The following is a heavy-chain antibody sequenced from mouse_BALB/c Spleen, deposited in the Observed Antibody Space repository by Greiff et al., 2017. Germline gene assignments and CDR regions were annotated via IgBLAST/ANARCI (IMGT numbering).Heavy chain of an antibody. CDR3: AFLYGYDEGFAY. V-gene: IGHV1-4*01. D-gene: IGHD2-2*01. CDR2: INPSSGYT. J-gene: IGHJ3*01. Sequence: QVQLQQSGAELARPGASVKMSCKASGYTFTSYTMHWVKQRPGQGLEWIGYINPSSGYTNYNQKFKDKATLTADKSSSTAYMQLSSLTSEDSAVYYCAFLYGYDEGFAYWGQGTLVTVSA. CDR1: GYTFTSYT.